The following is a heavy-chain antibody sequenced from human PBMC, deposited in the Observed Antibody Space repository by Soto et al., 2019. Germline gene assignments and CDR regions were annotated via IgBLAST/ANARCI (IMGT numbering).Heavy chain of an antibody. J-gene: IGHJ6*02. CDR3: AIISPDYYYYYGMDV. Sequence: GASVKVSCKASGGTFSSYAISWVRQAPGQGLEWMGGIIPIFGTANYAQKFQGRVTITADESTSTAYMELSSLRSEDTAVYYCAIISPDYYYYYGMDVWGQGTTVTVSS. CDR1: GGTFSSYA. CDR2: IIPIFGTA. V-gene: IGHV1-69*13.